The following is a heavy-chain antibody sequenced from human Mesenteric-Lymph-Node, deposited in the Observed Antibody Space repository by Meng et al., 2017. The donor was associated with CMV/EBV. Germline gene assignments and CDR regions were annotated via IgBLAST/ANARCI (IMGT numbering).Heavy chain of an antibody. CDR3: ARGDCSSTSCESTSLGDDY. J-gene: IGHJ4*02. CDR2: ISAYNGDT. Sequence: ASVKVSCKASGYTFTTYGITWVRQAPGQGLEWMGWISAYNGDTNYAQRLQGRVTMTTDTSTGTAYMELRSLRSDDTAVYYCARGDCSSTSCESTSLGDDYWGQGTLVTVSS. D-gene: IGHD2-2*01. CDR1: GYTFTTYG. V-gene: IGHV1-18*01.